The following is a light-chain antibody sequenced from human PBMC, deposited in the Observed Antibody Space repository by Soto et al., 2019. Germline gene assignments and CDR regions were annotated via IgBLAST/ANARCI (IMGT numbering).Light chain of an antibody. V-gene: IGKV1-5*01. J-gene: IGKJ1*01. CDR3: QQYNSYSWT. Sequence: DIQMTQSPSTLSASVGYRVTITCRASQSISSWLAWYQQKPGKAPKLLIYDASSLESGVPSRFSGSGSGTEFTLTISSLQPDDFATYYCQQYNSYSWTFGQGNTGDIK. CDR1: QSISSW. CDR2: DAS.